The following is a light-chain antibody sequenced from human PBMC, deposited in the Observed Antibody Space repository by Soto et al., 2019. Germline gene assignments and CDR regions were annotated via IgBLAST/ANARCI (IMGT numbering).Light chain of an antibody. CDR3: SSYTSSSTPVV. V-gene: IGLV2-14*01. Sequence: QLVLTQPASVSGSPGQSITISCTGTSSDVGDYNYVSWYQQHPGKAPKLMIYEVSNRPSGVSNRFSGSKSGNTASLTVSGLQAEDEADYYCSSYTSSSTPVVFGGGTKVTVL. CDR2: EVS. J-gene: IGLJ2*01. CDR1: SSDVGDYNY.